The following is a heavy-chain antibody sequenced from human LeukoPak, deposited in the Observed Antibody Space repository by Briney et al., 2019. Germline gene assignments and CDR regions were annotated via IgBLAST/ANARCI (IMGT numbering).Heavy chain of an antibody. J-gene: IGHJ5*02. Sequence: ASVKVSCKASGYTFTSYAMNWVRQAPGQGLEWMGWINTNTGNPTYAQGFTGRFVFSLDTSVSTAYLQISSLKAEDTAVYYCARMEYCSGGSCYLGLYWFDPWGQGTLVTVSS. CDR2: INTNTGNP. CDR1: GYTFTSYA. V-gene: IGHV7-4-1*02. D-gene: IGHD2-15*01. CDR3: ARMEYCSGGSCYLGLYWFDP.